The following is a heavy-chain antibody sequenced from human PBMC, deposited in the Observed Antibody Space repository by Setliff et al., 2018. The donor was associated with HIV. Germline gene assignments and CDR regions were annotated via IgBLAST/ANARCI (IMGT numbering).Heavy chain of an antibody. D-gene: IGHD3-22*01. V-gene: IGHV4-34*01. CDR2: INQSGST. CDR1: GGSLSGDY. J-gene: IGHJ3*02. Sequence: SETLSLTCAVYGGSLSGDYWSWIRQPPGKGLEWIGEINQSGSTNYNPSLKSRVIISVDTSKNQLSLKLSSVTAADTAMYYCARGRGRTFYYDSSGSRAFDIWGQGTMVTVSS. CDR3: ARGRGRTFYYDSSGSRAFDI.